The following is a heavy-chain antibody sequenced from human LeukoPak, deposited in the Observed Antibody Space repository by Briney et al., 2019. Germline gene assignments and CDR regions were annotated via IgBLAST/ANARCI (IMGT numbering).Heavy chain of an antibody. CDR1: GYTFTSNG. D-gene: IGHD3-9*01. J-gene: IGHJ4*02. V-gene: IGHV1-18*01. CDR3: ARSFARDYDILTGYYIGDY. CDR2: FSAYDGNT. Sequence: GASVKVSCKASGYTFTSNGITWVRQAPGQGLEWMGWFSAYDGNTNSAQKLQGRPTMTTDTSTSTAYMELRSLRSDDTAVYYCARSFARDYDILTGYYIGDYWGQGTLITVSS.